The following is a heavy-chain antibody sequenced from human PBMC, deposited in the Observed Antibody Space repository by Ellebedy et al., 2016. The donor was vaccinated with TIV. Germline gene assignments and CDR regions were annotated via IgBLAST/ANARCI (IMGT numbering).Heavy chain of an antibody. CDR1: GFTFDDYA. CDR2: ISWNSGSK. CDR3: AKGSGYFDSNPDLDY. Sequence: PGGSLRLSCAASGFTFDDYAMHWVRQAPGKGLEWVSGISWNSGSKGYADSVKGRSTISRDNAKNSLYLQMNSLRAEDMALYYCAKGSGYFDSNPDLDYWGQGTLVTVSS. D-gene: IGHD3-22*01. V-gene: IGHV3-9*03. J-gene: IGHJ4*02.